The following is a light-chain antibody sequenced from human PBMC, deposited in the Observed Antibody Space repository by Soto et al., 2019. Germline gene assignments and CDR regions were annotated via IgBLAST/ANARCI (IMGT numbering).Light chain of an antibody. V-gene: IGKV3-20*01. CDR2: GAS. CDR1: QSVSSSY. Sequence: EIVLTQSPGTLSLSPGERATLSCRASQSVSSSYLAWYQQKPGQAPRLLIYGASSRATGIPDRFSGSGSGTDFTLTISRLEPEDFAVYYCQQYGSSPSSTFGQGTK. J-gene: IGKJ2*01. CDR3: QQYGSSPSST.